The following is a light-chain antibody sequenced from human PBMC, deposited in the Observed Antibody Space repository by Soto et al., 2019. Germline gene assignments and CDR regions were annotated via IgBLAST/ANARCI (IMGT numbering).Light chain of an antibody. CDR3: SAYAGSSTWV. CDR2: EVY. V-gene: IGLV2-8*01. Sequence: QSAPTQPPSASGSPGQSVTLSCTGTSSDVGGYNYVSWYQQYPGKAPKLMIYEVYKRHSGVPDRFSGSKSGNTASLTVSGLQPEDEADYYCSAYAGSSTWVFDGGTKLTVL. J-gene: IGLJ2*01. CDR1: SSDVGGYNY.